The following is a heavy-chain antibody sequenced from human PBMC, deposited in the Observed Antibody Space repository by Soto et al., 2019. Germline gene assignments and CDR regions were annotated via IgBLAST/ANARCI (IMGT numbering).Heavy chain of an antibody. V-gene: IGHV4-31*03. CDR1: AGSIISCGYY. J-gene: IGHJ5*02. Sequence: SQTLPLPCTVSAGSIISCGYYWSLILHHPGKGLEWIGYIYYSGSTYYNPSLKSRVTISVDTSKNQFSLRLSSVTAADTAVYYCAMLYCAERYHMFYPWSQGTLVTGS. D-gene: IGHD2-21*01. CDR3: AMLYCAERYHMFYP. CDR2: IYYSGST.